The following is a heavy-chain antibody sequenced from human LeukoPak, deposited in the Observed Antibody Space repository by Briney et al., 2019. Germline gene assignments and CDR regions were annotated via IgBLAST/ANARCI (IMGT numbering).Heavy chain of an antibody. CDR3: AREGCTNGVCYSANFDY. CDR1: GGSISSGSYY. CDR2: IYTSGST. V-gene: IGHV4-61*02. J-gene: IGHJ4*02. D-gene: IGHD2-8*01. Sequence: PSQTLSLTCTVSGGSISSGSYYWSWIRQPAGKGLEWIGRIYTSGSTNYNPSLKSRVTISVDTSKNQFSLKLSSVTAADTAVYYCAREGCTNGVCYSANFDYWGQGTLVTVSS.